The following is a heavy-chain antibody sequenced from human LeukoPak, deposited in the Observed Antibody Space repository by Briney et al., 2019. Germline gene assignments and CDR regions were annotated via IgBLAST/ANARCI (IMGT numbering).Heavy chain of an antibody. J-gene: IGHJ6*04. Sequence: SETLSLTCTVSGGSLTNYYWTWIRQSAGKGLEYIGRIHSGGTTNYNPSLTSRITMSVDTSKNQFSLKVTSVTAADTAGYFRXXXXXXXXXXXXXXXXXXXWGKGTTITVSS. V-gene: IGHV4-4*07. CDR1: GGSLTNYY. CDR2: IHSGGTT. CDR3: XXXXXXXXXXXXXXXXXXX.